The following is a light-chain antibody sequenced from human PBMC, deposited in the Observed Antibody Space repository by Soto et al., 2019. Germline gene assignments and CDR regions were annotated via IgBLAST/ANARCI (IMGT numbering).Light chain of an antibody. V-gene: IGKV1-8*01. CDR3: QQYSTYPFT. CDR2: AAS. Sequence: AIRMTQSPSSLSASAGDRVTITCRASQGISSYVAWYQQKAGRAPKLLIYAASTLQSGVPSRFNGSGSGTDFTLTISCLQSEDFATYYCQQYSTYPFTFGPGTKVDLK. CDR1: QGISSY. J-gene: IGKJ3*01.